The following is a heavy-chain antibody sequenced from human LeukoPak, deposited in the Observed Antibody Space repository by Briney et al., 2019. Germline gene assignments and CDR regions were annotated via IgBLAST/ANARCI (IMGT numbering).Heavy chain of an antibody. J-gene: IGHJ3*02. Sequence: SETLSLTCTVSGGSISSYYWSWIRQPPGKGLEWIGYIYYSGSTNYNPSLRSRVTISVDTSKNQFSLKLSSVTAADTAVYYCARHEDTADSSSPLDAFDIWGQGTMVTVSS. D-gene: IGHD3-22*01. CDR1: GGSISSYY. CDR2: IYYSGST. CDR3: ARHEDTADSSSPLDAFDI. V-gene: IGHV4-59*08.